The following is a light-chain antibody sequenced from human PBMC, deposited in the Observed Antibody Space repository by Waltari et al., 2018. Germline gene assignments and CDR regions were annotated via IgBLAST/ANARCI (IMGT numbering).Light chain of an antibody. V-gene: IGKV2-28*01. J-gene: IGKJ5*01. Sequence: DIVMTQSPLSLPVTPGETASISCRSSQTLLHSNGYNYLDWLLQKPGQSPQLLIYLGSNRASGVPDRFSCSGSGTNFTLKISRVEAEDIGVYYCMQPLQTPITFGQGTRLEIK. CDR2: LGS. CDR3: MQPLQTPIT. CDR1: QTLLHSNGYNY.